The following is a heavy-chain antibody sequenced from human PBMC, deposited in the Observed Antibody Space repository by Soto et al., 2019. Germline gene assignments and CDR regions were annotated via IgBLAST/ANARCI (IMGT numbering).Heavy chain of an antibody. D-gene: IGHD3-10*01. CDR3: ARGYYYDSGSASPD. V-gene: IGHV4-34*01. CDR2: INQSGST. J-gene: IGHJ1*01. CDR1: RGSSSTYD. Sequence: SLTICVTSTVERGSSSTYDCHRLRQTPGKGLEWIGEINQSGSTNYNPSLKSRVTISVDTSKNQFSLKLNSVTAADTAVYYCARGYYYDSGSASPDRGKGTLVTVS.